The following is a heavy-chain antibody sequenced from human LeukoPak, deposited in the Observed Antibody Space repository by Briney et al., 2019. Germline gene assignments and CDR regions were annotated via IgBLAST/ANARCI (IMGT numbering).Heavy chain of an antibody. J-gene: IGHJ4*02. Sequence: GESLKISCKGFGYSFTSYRIGWVRQMPGKGLEWMGIIYPGDSDTSYSPSFQGQVTISADKSISTAYLQWSSLKASDTAMYYCASRQWPRGTLFDYWGQGSLVTVSS. CDR2: IYPGDSDT. V-gene: IGHV5-51*01. D-gene: IGHD6-19*01. CDR1: GYSFTSYR. CDR3: ASRQWPRGTLFDY.